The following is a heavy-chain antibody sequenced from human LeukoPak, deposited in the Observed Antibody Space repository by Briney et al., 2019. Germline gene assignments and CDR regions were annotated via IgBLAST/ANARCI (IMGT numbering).Heavy chain of an antibody. CDR3: ARLDWGSRAFDI. CDR2: TYFNSKWYN. J-gene: IGHJ3*02. Sequence: SQTLSLTCAISGDSVSSNAWNWIRQSPSRGLEWLGRTYFNSKWYNDYAGSVKSRITFTRDTSKNQFSLQLNSVTREDTAVYFCARLDWGSRAFDIWGQGSLVTVSS. V-gene: IGHV6-1*01. CDR1: GDSVSSNA. D-gene: IGHD3-16*01.